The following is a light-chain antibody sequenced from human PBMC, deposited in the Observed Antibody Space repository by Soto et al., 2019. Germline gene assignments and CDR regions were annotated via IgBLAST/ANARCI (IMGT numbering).Light chain of an antibody. CDR2: EGS. Sequence: QSALTQPASVSGSPGQSITISCTGTSSDVGSYNLVSWYQQHPGKAPKLMIDEGSKRPSGVSNRFSGYKSGNTASLTISGLQAEDEADYYCCSYAGSSTLNVVFGGGTKLTVL. J-gene: IGLJ2*01. CDR3: CSYAGSSTLNVV. CDR1: SSDVGSYNL. V-gene: IGLV2-23*01.